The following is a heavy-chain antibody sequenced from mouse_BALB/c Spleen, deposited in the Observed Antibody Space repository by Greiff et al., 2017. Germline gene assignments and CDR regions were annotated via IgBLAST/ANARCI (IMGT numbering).Heavy chain of an antibody. CDR2: IWTGGGT. CDR1: GFSLTSYD. V-gene: IGHV2-9-2*01. D-gene: IGHD4-1*01. CDR3: VREDWDVPFAY. J-gene: IGHJ3*01. Sequence: VKLVESGPGLVAPSQSLSITCTVSGFSLTSYDISWIRQPPGKGLEWLGVIWTGGGTNYNSAFMSRLSISKDNSKSQVFLKMNSLQTDDTAIYYCVREDWDVPFAYWGQGTLVTVSA.